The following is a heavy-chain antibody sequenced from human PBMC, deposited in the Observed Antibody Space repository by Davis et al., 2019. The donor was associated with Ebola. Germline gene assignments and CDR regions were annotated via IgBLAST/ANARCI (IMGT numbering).Heavy chain of an antibody. CDR3: ARQTTGFDP. V-gene: IGHV4-34*01. CDR2: INHSGST. J-gene: IGHJ5*02. CDR1: GGSFSGYY. D-gene: IGHD4-17*01. Sequence: SETLSLTCAVYGGSFSGYYWSWIRQPPGKGLEWIGEINHSGSTNYNPSLKSRVTISVDTSKNQFSLKLNSVTAADTAVYYCARQTTGFDPWGQGTLVTVSS.